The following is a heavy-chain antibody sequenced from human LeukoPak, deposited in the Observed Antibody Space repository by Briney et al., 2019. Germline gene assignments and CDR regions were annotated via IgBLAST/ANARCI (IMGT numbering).Heavy chain of an antibody. J-gene: IGHJ4*02. CDR3: ARAHFGAYGGNSVPSY. CDR2: INPNSGGT. Sequence: ASVKVSCKASRYTFTGYYMHWVRQAPGQGLEWMGWINPNSGGTNYAQKFQGRVTMTRDTSISTAYMELSRLRSDDTAVYYCARAHFGAYGGNSVPSYWGQGTLVTVSS. D-gene: IGHD4-23*01. V-gene: IGHV1-2*02. CDR1: RYTFTGYY.